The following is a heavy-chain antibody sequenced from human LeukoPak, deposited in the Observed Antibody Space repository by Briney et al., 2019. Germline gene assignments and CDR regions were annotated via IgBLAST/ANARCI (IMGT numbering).Heavy chain of an antibody. V-gene: IGHV1-2*02. CDR3: ARANFLYCSSSTCLIDY. D-gene: IGHD2-2*01. J-gene: IGHJ4*02. CDR1: GYTFTDYY. Sequence: GASVKVSCKASGYTFTDYYMHWVRQAPGQVFEWMGWINPNDGDTNYAQKFQGRVTMTRDTSNSTAHMEVSRLRSDDTAVYYCARANFLYCSSSTCLIDYWGQGTLVTVSS. CDR2: INPNDGDT.